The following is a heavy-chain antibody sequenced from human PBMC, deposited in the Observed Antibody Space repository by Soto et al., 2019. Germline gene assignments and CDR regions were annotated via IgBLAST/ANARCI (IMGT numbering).Heavy chain of an antibody. V-gene: IGHV3-33*01. CDR3: ASSWQFDDAFDI. CDR2: IWYDGSNK. Sequence: QVQLVESGGGVVQPGRSLRLSCAASGFTFSSYGMHWVRQAPGKGLEWVAVIWYDGSNKYYADSVKGRFTISRDNSRNTVCLQMNILRAEDTAVYYCASSWQFDDAFDIWGQGTMVAVSS. CDR1: GFTFSSYG. J-gene: IGHJ3*02. D-gene: IGHD3-10*01.